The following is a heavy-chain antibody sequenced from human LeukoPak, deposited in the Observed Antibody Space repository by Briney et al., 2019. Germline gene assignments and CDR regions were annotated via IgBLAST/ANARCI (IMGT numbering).Heavy chain of an antibody. CDR1: GFTFSSYW. CDR2: INPGGSSI. J-gene: IGHJ4*02. CDR3: ARSNQADDY. D-gene: IGHD1-14*01. Sequence: GGSLRLSCAASGFTFSSYWMHWVRQVPGKGLVWVARINPGGSSITYADSVKGRFTISRDNAKNTLYLQMDSLRAENTGVYYCARSNQADDYWGQGTLVTVSS. V-gene: IGHV3-74*01.